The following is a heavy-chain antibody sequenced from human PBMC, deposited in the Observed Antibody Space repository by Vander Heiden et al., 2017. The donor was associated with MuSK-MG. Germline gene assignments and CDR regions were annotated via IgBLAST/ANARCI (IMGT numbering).Heavy chain of an antibody. CDR2: IKQDGSEK. CDR1: GFTFSPSW. Sequence: EVQLVESGGGLVQPGGSLRLSCVVSGFTFSPSWMNWVRRAPGKGLEWVANIKQDGSEKNYVDSVKGRFTISRDNAKNSLYLQMNSLRAEDTAVYYCARLQAGYWGQGTLVTVSS. CDR3: ARLQAGY. J-gene: IGHJ4*02. V-gene: IGHV3-7*03.